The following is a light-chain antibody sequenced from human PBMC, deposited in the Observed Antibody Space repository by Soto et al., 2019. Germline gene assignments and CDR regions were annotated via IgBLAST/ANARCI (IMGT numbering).Light chain of an antibody. V-gene: IGLV2-23*02. CDR3: CSYAGSNTGV. CDR1: SSDVGSYNL. J-gene: IGLJ3*02. Sequence: QSVLTQPASVSGSPGQSITISCTGTSSDVGSYNLVSWYQQHPGKAPKLMISEVTKRPSGVSNRFSGSKSGNTASLTICGLRAGDESDYYCCSYAGSNTGVFGGGTKLTVL. CDR2: EVT.